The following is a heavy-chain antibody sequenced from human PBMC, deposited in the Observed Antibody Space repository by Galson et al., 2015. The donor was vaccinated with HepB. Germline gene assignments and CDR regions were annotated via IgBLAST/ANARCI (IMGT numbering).Heavy chain of an antibody. CDR1: GFTVSSNY. CDR3: ARDFRRAGSYPYYYYGMDV. D-gene: IGHD3-10*01. J-gene: IGHJ6*02. CDR2: IYSGGST. Sequence: SLRLSCAASGFTVSSNYMSWVRQAPGKGLEWVSVIYSGGSTYYADSVKGRFTISRDNSKNTLYLQMNSLRAEDTAVYYCARDFRRAGSYPYYYYGMDVWGQGTTVTVSS. V-gene: IGHV3-53*01.